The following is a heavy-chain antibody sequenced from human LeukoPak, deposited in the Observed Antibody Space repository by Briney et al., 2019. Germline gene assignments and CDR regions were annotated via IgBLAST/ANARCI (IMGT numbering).Heavy chain of an antibody. CDR2: IRYDGSNK. J-gene: IGHJ4*02. CDR1: GFNFYNTG. CDR3: AKCGRQLILWFGELFLDY. Sequence: LSGGSLRLSCAVSGFNFYNTGMSWVRQAPGKGLEWVAFIRYDGSNKYYADSVKGRFTISRDNSKNTLYLQMNSLRAEDTAVYYCAKCGRQLILWFGELFLDYWGQGTLVTVSS. V-gene: IGHV3-30*02. D-gene: IGHD3-10*01.